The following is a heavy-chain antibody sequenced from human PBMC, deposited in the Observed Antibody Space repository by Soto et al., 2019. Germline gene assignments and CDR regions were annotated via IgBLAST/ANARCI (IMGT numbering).Heavy chain of an antibody. CDR3: ARHYASYYGSGRTSSVDYDYYGMDI. J-gene: IGHJ6*02. CDR1: GYSFTSYW. D-gene: IGHD3-10*01. Sequence: GESLKSSCKGSGYSFTSYWIGWVRQMPGKGLEWMGIIYPGDSDTRYSPSFQGQVTISADKSISTAYLQWSSLKASDTAMYYCARHYASYYGSGRTSSVDYDYYGMDIWGQETTVTVS. CDR2: IYPGDSDT. V-gene: IGHV5-51*01.